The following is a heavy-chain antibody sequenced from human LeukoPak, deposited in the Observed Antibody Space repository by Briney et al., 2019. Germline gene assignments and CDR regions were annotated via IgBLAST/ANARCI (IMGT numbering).Heavy chain of an antibody. J-gene: IGHJ4*02. CDR1: GFTFSTYS. Sequence: GGSLRLSCASSGFTFSTYSMSWVRQAPGKRLEWVSYISRSASSIYYADSVKGRFTTSRNNAKNSLYLQMNSLRAEDTAIYFCARNDYGDYGIDYWSQGTLVSVSS. V-gene: IGHV3-21*01. CDR3: ARNDYGDYGIDY. D-gene: IGHD4-17*01. CDR2: ISRSASSI.